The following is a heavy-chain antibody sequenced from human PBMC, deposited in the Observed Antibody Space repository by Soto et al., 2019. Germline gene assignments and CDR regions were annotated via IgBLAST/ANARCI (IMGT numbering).Heavy chain of an antibody. CDR3: ARCAVDTAMVTGFDY. J-gene: IGHJ4*02. Sequence: SETLSLTCAVYGGSFSGYYWSWIRQPPGKGLEWIGEINHSGSTNYNPSLKSRVTISVDTSKNQFSLKLSSVTAADTAVYYCARCAVDTAMVTGFDYWGQGTLVTVSS. CDR2: INHSGST. D-gene: IGHD5-18*01. CDR1: GGSFSGYY. V-gene: IGHV4-34*01.